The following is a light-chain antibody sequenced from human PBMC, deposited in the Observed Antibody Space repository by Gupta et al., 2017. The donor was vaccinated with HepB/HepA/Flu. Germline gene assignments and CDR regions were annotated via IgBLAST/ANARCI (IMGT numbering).Light chain of an antibody. V-gene: IGLV1-47*01. J-gene: IGLJ3*02. CDR3: ATWDDSRNAWV. CDR2: RND. Sequence: QSVLPQPPSVSGTPGQRVTISCSGSRSNIGSYYVQWLQQFPGTAPKVIVLRNDQRPSGIPDRFSGSKSGTSVYLAVSGLRPEDEAYYYCATWDDSRNAWVFGEGTKLTVL. CDR1: RSNIGSYY.